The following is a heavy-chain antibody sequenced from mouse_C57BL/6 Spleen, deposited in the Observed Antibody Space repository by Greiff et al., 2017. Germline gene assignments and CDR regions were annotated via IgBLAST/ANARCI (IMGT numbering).Heavy chain of an antibody. Sequence: QVQLQQPGAELVRPGSSVTLSCKASGYTFTSYWMDWVKQRPGQGLEWIGNIYPSDSETPYNQKFKDKATLTVDKSSSTAYMQLSSLASEDSAVYYCARVGYYYGSSYFDYWGQGTTLTVSS. CDR1: GYTFTSYW. CDR2: IYPSDSET. D-gene: IGHD1-1*01. CDR3: ARVGYYYGSSYFDY. J-gene: IGHJ2*01. V-gene: IGHV1-61*01.